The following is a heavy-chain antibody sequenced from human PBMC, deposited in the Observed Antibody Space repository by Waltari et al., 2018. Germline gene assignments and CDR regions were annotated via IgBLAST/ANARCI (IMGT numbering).Heavy chain of an antibody. J-gene: IGHJ3*02. Sequence: EVQLVESGGGLVQPGGSLRLSCAASGFTVSSNYMSWVRQAPGKGLEWVSVIYSGGSTSYADSVKGRFTISRHNSKNTLYLQMNSLRAEDTAVYYCASRRVFGVVDAFDIWGQGTMVTVSS. D-gene: IGHD3-3*01. CDR2: IYSGGST. CDR1: GFTVSSNY. CDR3: ASRRVFGVVDAFDI. V-gene: IGHV3-53*04.